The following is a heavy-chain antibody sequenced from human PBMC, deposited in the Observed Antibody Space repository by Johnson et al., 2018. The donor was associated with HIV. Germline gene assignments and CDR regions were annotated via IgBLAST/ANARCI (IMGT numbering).Heavy chain of an antibody. CDR3: ARVLSWWSGAFDL. Sequence: QVQLVESGGGVVQSWRSLRLSCAASGFTFSSYGMYWVRQAPGKGLECVAVISYDGSNKYYADSVKGRFTISRDNSKNTLYLEMNSLRAEDTAVYYCARVLSWWSGAFDLWGQGTMVTVSS. J-gene: IGHJ3*01. V-gene: IGHV3-30*03. CDR2: ISYDGSNK. CDR1: GFTFSSYG. D-gene: IGHD2-21*01.